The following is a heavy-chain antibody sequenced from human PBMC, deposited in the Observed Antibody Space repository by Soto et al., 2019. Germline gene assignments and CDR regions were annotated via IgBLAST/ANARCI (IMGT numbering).Heavy chain of an antibody. V-gene: IGHV3-23*01. J-gene: IGHJ5*02. Sequence: EVQLLESGGGLVQPGGSLRLSCAASGFTFSTYAMTWVRQAPGKELEWVSTITGRGDRTYYADSVRGRFSISRDQSNNTLFLQMNSLRAGDTALYYCAKGGYSGPRAWFDPWGQGTLVTVSS. CDR1: GFTFSTYA. CDR3: AKGGYSGPRAWFDP. D-gene: IGHD5-12*01. CDR2: ITGRGDRT.